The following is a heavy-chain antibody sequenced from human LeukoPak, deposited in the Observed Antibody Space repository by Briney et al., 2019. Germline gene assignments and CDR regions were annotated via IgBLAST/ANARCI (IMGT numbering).Heavy chain of an antibody. D-gene: IGHD2-21*02. Sequence: PSETLSLTCTVSGGSISSGDYYWSWIRQPPGKGLEWVVCIYYSGSTYYNPSLKSRVTISVDRSKNQFALKLSSVTAADTAVYYCARRKEYCGGDCYRYYYGMDVWGQGTTVTVSS. V-gene: IGHV4-30-4*01. CDR3: ARRKEYCGGDCYRYYYGMDV. CDR1: GGSISSGDYY. CDR2: IYYSGST. J-gene: IGHJ6*02.